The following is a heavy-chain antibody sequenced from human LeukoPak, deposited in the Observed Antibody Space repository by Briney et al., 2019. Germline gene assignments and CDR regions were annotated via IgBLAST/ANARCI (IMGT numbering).Heavy chain of an antibody. CDR2: ISYDGSNK. J-gene: IGHJ3*02. CDR3: AKITYCGGDCYSTDAFDI. V-gene: IGHV3-30*18. CDR1: GFIFSNYG. D-gene: IGHD2-21*02. Sequence: PGGSLRLSCAVSGFIFSNYGMHWVRQAPGKGLEWVAVISYDGSNKYYADSVKGRFTISRDNSKNTLYLQMNSLRAEDTAVYYCAKITYCGGDCYSTDAFDIWGQGTMVTVSS.